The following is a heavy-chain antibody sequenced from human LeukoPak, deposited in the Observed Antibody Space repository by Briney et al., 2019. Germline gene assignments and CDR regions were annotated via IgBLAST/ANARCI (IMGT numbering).Heavy chain of an antibody. V-gene: IGHV3-23*01. J-gene: IGHJ6*02. CDR1: GFTFSSYA. Sequence: GGSLRLSCAASGFTFSSYAMSWVRQAPGKGLEWVSAVSGGGGSTYYADSVKGRFTISRDNSKNTLYLQMNSLRAEDTAVYYCAKAGLYYYDSSGYNSYYYYGMDVWGQGTTVTVSS. CDR2: VSGGGGST. CDR3: AKAGLYYYDSSGYNSYYYYGMDV. D-gene: IGHD3-22*01.